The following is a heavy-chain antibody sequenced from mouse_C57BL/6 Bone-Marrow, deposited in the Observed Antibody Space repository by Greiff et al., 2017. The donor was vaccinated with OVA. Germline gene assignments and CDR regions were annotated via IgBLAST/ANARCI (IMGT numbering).Heavy chain of an antibody. CDR3: ARPPLYYYGSSPWFAY. CDR2: ISNGGGST. J-gene: IGHJ3*01. D-gene: IGHD1-1*01. Sequence: VQLVESGGGLVQPGGSLKLSCAASGFTFSDYYMYWVRQTPEKRLEWVAYISNGGGSTYYPDTVKGRFTISRDNAKNTLYLQMSRLKSEDTAMYYCARPPLYYYGSSPWFAYWGQGTLVTVSA. CDR1: GFTFSDYY. V-gene: IGHV5-12*01.